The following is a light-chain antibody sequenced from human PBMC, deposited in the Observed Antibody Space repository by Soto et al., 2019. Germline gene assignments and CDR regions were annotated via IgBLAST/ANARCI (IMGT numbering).Light chain of an antibody. Sequence: VLAPPSPLFWAPGQPITISRPWTSNDVGGYKLFSLYQQHPGQAPQPLIYEVSKRPSGVSNRFSGSKSGNTASLTISGLQAEDEADYYCCSYAGSSTYVVFGGGTKLTVL. CDR1: SNDVGGYKL. CDR2: EVS. CDR3: CSYAGSSTYVV. J-gene: IGLJ2*01. V-gene: IGLV2-23*02.